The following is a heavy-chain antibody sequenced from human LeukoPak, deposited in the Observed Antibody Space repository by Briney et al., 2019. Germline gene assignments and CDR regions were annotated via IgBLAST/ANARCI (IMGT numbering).Heavy chain of an antibody. CDR2: ISWNSGSI. Sequence: GRSLRLSCAASGFTFDDYAMHWVRQAPGKGLEWVSGISWNSGSIGYADSVKGRFTISRDNAKNSLYLQMSSLRAEDTALYYCAKTRGYNWNDESPLDYWGQGTLVTVSS. V-gene: IGHV3-9*01. CDR3: AKTRGYNWNDESPLDY. CDR1: GFTFDDYA. J-gene: IGHJ4*02. D-gene: IGHD1-1*01.